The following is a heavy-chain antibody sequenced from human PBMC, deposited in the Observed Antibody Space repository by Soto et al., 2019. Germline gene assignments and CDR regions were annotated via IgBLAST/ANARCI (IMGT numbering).Heavy chain of an antibody. CDR3: ARSSPSTVTTCAY. D-gene: IGHD4-17*01. J-gene: IGHJ4*02. V-gene: IGHV4-31*03. Sequence: QVQLQESGPGLVKPSQTLSLTCTVSGGSISSGGYYWSWIRQHPGKGLEWIGYIYYSGSTYYNPSLKSRVTISVDTSKNQCPLTLSSVTAADTAVYYSARSSPSTVTTCAYWGPGTLVTVSS. CDR1: GGSISSGGYY. CDR2: IYYSGST.